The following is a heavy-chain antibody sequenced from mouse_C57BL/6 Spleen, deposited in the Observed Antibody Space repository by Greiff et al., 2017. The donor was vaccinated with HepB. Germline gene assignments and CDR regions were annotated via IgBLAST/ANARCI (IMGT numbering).Heavy chain of an antibody. CDR2: ISSGSSTI. J-gene: IGHJ3*01. CDR1: GFTFSDYG. Sequence: EVMLVESGGGLVKPGGSLKLSCAASGFTFSDYGMHWVRQAPEKGLEWVAYISSGSSTIYYADTVKGRFTISRDKAKNTLFLQMTSLRSEDTAMYYCARPRWDSWFAYWGQGTLVTVAA. V-gene: IGHV5-17*01. D-gene: IGHD4-1*01. CDR3: ARPRWDSWFAY.